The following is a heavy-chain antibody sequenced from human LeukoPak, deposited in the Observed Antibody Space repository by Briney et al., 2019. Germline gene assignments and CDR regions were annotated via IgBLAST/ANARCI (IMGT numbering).Heavy chain of an antibody. Sequence: SETLSLTCTVSGGSISSYYWSWIRQPPGKGLEWIGYIYYSGSTNYNPSLKSRGTISVDTSKNQFSLKLSSVTAADTAVYYCASMEESSGYFDYWGQGTLVTVSS. V-gene: IGHV4-59*01. D-gene: IGHD3-16*01. CDR3: ASMEESSGYFDY. J-gene: IGHJ4*02. CDR1: GGSISSYY. CDR2: IYYSGST.